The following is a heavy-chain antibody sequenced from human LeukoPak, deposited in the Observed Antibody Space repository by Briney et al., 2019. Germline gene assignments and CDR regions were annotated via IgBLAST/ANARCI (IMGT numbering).Heavy chain of an antibody. V-gene: IGHV3-48*03. J-gene: IGHJ1*01. Sequence: PGASLRLSCAASGFTFSSYAMSWVRQAPGKGLEWVSYISSSGSTIYYADSVKGRFTISRDNAKNSLYLQMNSLRAEDTAVYYCASSITMVRGVIEYFQHWGQGTLVTVSS. CDR3: ASSITMVRGVIEYFQH. D-gene: IGHD3-10*01. CDR2: ISSSGSTI. CDR1: GFTFSSYA.